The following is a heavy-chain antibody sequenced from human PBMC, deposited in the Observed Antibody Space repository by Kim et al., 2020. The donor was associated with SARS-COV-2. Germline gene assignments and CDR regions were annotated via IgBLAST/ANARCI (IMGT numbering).Heavy chain of an antibody. CDR3: ARDRRHILTGYFDY. D-gene: IGHD3-9*01. Sequence: YNPSLKSRLTISIETSKNQVSRTLSSVTAAGTAVYYCARDRRHILTGYFDYWGQGTLVSVSS. V-gene: IGHV4-31*02. J-gene: IGHJ4*02.